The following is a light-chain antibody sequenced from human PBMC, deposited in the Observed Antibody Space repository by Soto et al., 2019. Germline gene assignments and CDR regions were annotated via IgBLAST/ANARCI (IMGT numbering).Light chain of an antibody. CDR3: SSYTSSSTLV. CDR2: EVS. CDR1: SSDVGGYNY. V-gene: IGLV2-14*01. Sequence: QSALTQPASVSGSPGQSITISCTGTSSDVGGYNYVSWYQQHPGKAPKLMIYEVSNRPSGVSNRFSGSKSGNTASLTISGLHAEDEADYYRSSYTSSSTLVFGGGTQLTVL. J-gene: IGLJ2*01.